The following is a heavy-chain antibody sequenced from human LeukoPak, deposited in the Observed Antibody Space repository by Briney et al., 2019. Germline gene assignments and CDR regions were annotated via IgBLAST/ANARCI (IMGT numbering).Heavy chain of an antibody. CDR2: ITSGGGST. CDR1: GFTFSSYE. V-gene: IGHV3-48*03. J-gene: IGHJ6*02. D-gene: IGHD3-10*01. Sequence: PGGSLRLSCAASGFTFSSYEMNWVRQAPGKGLEWVTYITSGGGSTYYADSVKGRFTITRDNAKNSLYLQMSSLRAEDTAVYYSARESYGSGHYGMDVWGRGTTVTVSS. CDR3: ARESYGSGHYGMDV.